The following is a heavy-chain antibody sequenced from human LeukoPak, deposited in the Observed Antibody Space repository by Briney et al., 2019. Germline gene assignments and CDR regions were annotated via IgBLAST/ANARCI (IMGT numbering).Heavy chain of an antibody. V-gene: IGHV1-18*01. CDR1: GYTFTIYG. CDR3: ARVTPPPPCGGDCSYAFDI. J-gene: IGHJ3*02. CDR2: ICACNGNT. D-gene: IGHD2-21*02. Sequence: ASVKVSRKASGYTFTIYGISWGRQSLGQGVGWRGWICACNGNTNYAQKVQGRVTMTTDTSTSTAYMELRSLRSDDTAVYDCARVTPPPPCGGDCSYAFDIWGQGTMVTVSS.